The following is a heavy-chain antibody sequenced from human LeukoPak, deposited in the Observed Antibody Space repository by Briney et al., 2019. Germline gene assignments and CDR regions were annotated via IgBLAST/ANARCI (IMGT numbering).Heavy chain of an antibody. Sequence: PSETLSLTCAVSGGSFSSSNWWSWVRQSPGKGLEWIGEIFHSGNTNYNPSLKSRVTISLDKSKNQFSLNLNSVTAADTAVYYCASGPSNYWPYYFDYWGQGTLVTVSS. CDR3: ASGPSNYWPYYFDY. J-gene: IGHJ4*02. CDR1: GGSFSSSNW. D-gene: IGHD1-26*01. CDR2: IFHSGNT. V-gene: IGHV4-4*02.